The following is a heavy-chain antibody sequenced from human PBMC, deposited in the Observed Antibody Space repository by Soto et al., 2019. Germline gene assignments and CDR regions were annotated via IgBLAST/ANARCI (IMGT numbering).Heavy chain of an antibody. D-gene: IGHD6-13*01. V-gene: IGHV3-30-3*01. J-gene: IGHJ4*02. CDR2: ISYDGSNK. Sequence: QVQLVESGGGVVQPGRSLRLSCAASGFTFSSYAMHWVRQAPGKGLEWVAVISYDGSNKYYADSVKGRFTISRDNSKNTLYLQMNSLRAEDTAVYYCARDFATAAAGPFDYWGQGTLVTVSS. CDR1: GFTFSSYA. CDR3: ARDFATAAAGPFDY.